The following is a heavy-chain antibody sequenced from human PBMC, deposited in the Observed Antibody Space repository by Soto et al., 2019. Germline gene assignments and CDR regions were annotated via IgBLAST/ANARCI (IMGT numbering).Heavy chain of an antibody. Sequence: GGSLILSCAASGFTFSSYAMSWVRQAPGKGLEWVSAISGSGGSTYYADSVKGRFTISRDNSKNTLYLQMNSLRAEDTAVYYCAIHNGETLYYGMDVWGQGTTVTVSS. V-gene: IGHV3-23*01. D-gene: IGHD1-20*01. CDR2: ISGSGGST. CDR1: GFTFSSYA. J-gene: IGHJ6*02. CDR3: AIHNGETLYYGMDV.